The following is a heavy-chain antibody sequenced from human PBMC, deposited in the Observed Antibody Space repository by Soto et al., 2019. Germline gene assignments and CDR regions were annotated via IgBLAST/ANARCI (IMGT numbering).Heavy chain of an antibody. CDR2: IIPIFGTA. J-gene: IGHJ6*02. V-gene: IGHV1-69*01. CDR1: GGTFSSYA. CDR3: AKYQLLYQSDDDYGRDV. D-gene: IGHD2-2*02. Sequence: QVQLVQSGAEVKKPGSSVKVSCKASGGTFSSYAISWVRQAPGQGLEWMGGIIPIFGTANYAQKFQGRVTMTEDDTTRTADMELSSLRSEDTAVYYCAKYQLLYQSDDDYGRDVWGHGTTVTVSS.